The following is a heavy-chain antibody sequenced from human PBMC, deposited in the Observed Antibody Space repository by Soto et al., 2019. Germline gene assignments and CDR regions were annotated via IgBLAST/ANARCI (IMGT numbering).Heavy chain of an antibody. Sequence: QVQLQESGPGLVKPSQTLSLTCTVSGVSISSGDYYWSWIRQPPGTGLEWIGYIHYSGSTYYNPSLTSRVTISVDTSKNQFSLTLSSVTAADTAVYYCALYAAGSSFDYWGQGTLVTVSS. CDR1: GVSISSGDYY. CDR3: ALYAAGSSFDY. CDR2: IHYSGST. J-gene: IGHJ4*02. V-gene: IGHV4-30-4*01. D-gene: IGHD3-10*01.